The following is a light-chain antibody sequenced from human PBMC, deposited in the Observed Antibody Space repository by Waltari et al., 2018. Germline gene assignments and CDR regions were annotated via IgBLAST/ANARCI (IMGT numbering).Light chain of an antibody. CDR2: DAS. CDR3: QHRSNWPWT. Sequence: DIVLTQSPATLSLSPGERATLSCRASQSVRSNLIWYQQKPGQPPRLLIYDASKRATGIPARFSGSGSGTDFILTISSLEPEDFAVYYCQHRSNWPWTFGQGTKVEIK. CDR1: QSVRSN. V-gene: IGKV3-11*01. J-gene: IGKJ1*01.